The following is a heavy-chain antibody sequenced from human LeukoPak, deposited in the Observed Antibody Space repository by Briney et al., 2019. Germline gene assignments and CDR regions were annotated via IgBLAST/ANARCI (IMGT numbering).Heavy chain of an antibody. D-gene: IGHD4-17*01. J-gene: IGHJ4*02. CDR3: TRGSYGDYEY. Sequence: PGGSLRLSCAASGFTFSAYNMNWVRQAPGKGLEWVASISSISTYIWYADSVKGRFTTSRDNTKKSLYLEMNSLRAEDTAVYYCTRGSYGDYEYWGQGTLVTVSS. CDR2: ISSISTYI. CDR1: GFTFSAYN. V-gene: IGHV3-21*01.